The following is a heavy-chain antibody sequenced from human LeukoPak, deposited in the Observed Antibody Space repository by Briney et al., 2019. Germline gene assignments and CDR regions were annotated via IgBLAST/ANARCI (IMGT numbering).Heavy chain of an antibody. Sequence: GGSLRLSCAASGFTFRNYGMHWVRRTPGKGLEWVAFIRSDGSDKYYADSVKGRFTISRDNSKNTLYLQMNSLRAEDTAVYYCAKDPRYSSSWCDYWGQGTLVTVSS. CDR3: AKDPRYSSSWCDY. D-gene: IGHD6-13*01. CDR2: IRSDGSDK. J-gene: IGHJ4*02. CDR1: GFTFRNYG. V-gene: IGHV3-30*02.